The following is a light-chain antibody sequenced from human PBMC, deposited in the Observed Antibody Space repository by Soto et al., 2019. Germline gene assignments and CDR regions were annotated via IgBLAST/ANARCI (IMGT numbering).Light chain of an antibody. CDR3: CSFTSSNTHV. J-gene: IGLJ1*01. CDR2: DVN. Sequence: QSALTQPASVSGSPGQSITISCTGTSSDFGNYNLVSWYQQHPGKVPKLILFDVNKRPAGVSGRFSGSKSDNTASLTISGLQAEDEADYYCCSFTSSNTHVFGTGTKLTVL. CDR1: SSDFGNYNL. V-gene: IGLV2-23*02.